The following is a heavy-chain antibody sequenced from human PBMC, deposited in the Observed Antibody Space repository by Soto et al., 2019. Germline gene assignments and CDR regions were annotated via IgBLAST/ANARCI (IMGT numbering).Heavy chain of an antibody. V-gene: IGHV1-18*01. CDR3: ARGYYYGSGRPTPGGMDV. J-gene: IGHJ6*02. CDR2: ISTYTGNT. CDR1: GYTFTNYD. Sequence: QVHLVQSGAEVQKPGASVMVSCKASGYTFTNYDINWVRQAPGQGLEWTGWISTYTGNTNYAQKLQGRVTMTTDTSTSTAYMELRSLRSDDTAVYYCARGYYYGSGRPTPGGMDVWGQGTTVTVSS. D-gene: IGHD3-10*01.